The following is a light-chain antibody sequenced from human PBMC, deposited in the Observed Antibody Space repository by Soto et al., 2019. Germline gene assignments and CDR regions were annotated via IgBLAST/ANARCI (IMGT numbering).Light chain of an antibody. V-gene: IGKV3-15*01. CDR3: QQRNNWPPGFT. CDR1: QSVSSN. CDR2: GAS. Sequence: EIVMTQSPATLSVSPGERATLSCRASQSVSSNLAWYQQKPGQAPRLLIYGASTRATGIPARFSGSGSGTEFTLTISSLQSEDFAVYYCQQRNNWPPGFTFGPGTKVEIK. J-gene: IGKJ3*01.